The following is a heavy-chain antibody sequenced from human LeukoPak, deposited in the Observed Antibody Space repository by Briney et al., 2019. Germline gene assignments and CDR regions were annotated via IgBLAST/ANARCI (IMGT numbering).Heavy chain of an antibody. CDR3: AKSRTDSSGQIDY. Sequence: GGSLRLSCAASGSTFSSYAMSWVRQAPGKGLEWVSAISGSGGSTYYADSVKGRFTISRDNSKNTLYLQMNSLRAEDTAVYYCAKSRTDSSGQIDYWGQGTLVTVSS. V-gene: IGHV3-23*01. D-gene: IGHD3-22*01. CDR1: GSTFSSYA. CDR2: ISGSGGST. J-gene: IGHJ4*02.